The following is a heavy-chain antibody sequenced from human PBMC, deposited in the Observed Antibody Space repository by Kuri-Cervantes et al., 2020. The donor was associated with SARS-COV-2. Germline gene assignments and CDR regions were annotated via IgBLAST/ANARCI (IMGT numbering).Heavy chain of an antibody. CDR1: GSTFSSYW. V-gene: IGHV3-7*01. J-gene: IGHJ4*02. Sequence: GGSLRLSCAASGSTFSSYWMSWVRQAPGKGLEWVANIKQDGSEKYYVDSVKGRFTISRDNAKHSLYLQMNSLRAEDTAVYYCARDQVSATAGTGGSDYWGQGTLVTVSS. D-gene: IGHD6-13*01. CDR3: ARDQVSATAGTGGSDY. CDR2: IKQDGSEK.